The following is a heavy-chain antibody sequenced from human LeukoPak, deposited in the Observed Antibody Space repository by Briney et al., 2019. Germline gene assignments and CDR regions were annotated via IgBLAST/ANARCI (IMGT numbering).Heavy chain of an antibody. D-gene: IGHD5-18*01. CDR3: ARDTAMVGIDDYYYYGMDV. Sequence: ASVTVSFTASGYTFTSYAMNWVRQAPGQGLEWMGWINTNTGNPTYAQGFTGRFVFSLDTSVSTAYLQISSLKAEDTAVYYCARDTAMVGIDDYYYYGMDVWGQGTTVTVSS. V-gene: IGHV7-4-1*02. CDR2: INTNTGNP. CDR1: GYTFTSYA. J-gene: IGHJ6*02.